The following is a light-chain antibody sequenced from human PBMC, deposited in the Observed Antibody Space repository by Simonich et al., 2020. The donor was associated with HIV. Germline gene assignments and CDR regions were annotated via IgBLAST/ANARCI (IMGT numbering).Light chain of an antibody. Sequence: NFMLTQPHSVSESPGKTVTISCTRSSGSLASNYVQWSQQLPGSAPTAVIYEDNPRPSGVPDRFSGSIDSSSNSASLTISGLKTEDEADYYCQSYDSSNQVFGGGTKLTVL. CDR2: EDN. CDR1: SGSLASNY. V-gene: IGLV6-57*03. CDR3: QSYDSSNQV. J-gene: IGLJ3*02.